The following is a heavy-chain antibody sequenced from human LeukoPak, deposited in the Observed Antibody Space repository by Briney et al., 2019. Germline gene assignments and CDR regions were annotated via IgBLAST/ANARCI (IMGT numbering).Heavy chain of an antibody. CDR2: ISSSSSYI. CDR1: GFTFSSDS. CDR3: ARIHSNYPFDL. V-gene: IGHV3-21*01. D-gene: IGHD4-11*01. Sequence: PGGSLRLSCAASGFTFSSDSMNWVRQAPGKGLEWVSSISSSSSYIYYADSVKGRFTISRDNAKNALYLQMNSLRAEDTAVYYCARIHSNYPFDLWGQGTMVTVFS. J-gene: IGHJ3*01.